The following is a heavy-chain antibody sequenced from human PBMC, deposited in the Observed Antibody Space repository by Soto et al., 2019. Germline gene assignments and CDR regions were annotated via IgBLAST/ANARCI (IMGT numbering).Heavy chain of an antibody. D-gene: IGHD2-15*01. CDR2: IYYSGST. V-gene: IGHV4-59*01. CDR1: GGSISSYY. J-gene: IGHJ6*03. Sequence: QVQLQESGPGLVKPSETLSLTCTVSGGSISSYYCSWIRQPPGKGLEWIGYIYYSGSTNYNPSLKSRVTISVDTSKNQFSLKLSSVTAADTAVYYCARALLVGDYYYYYMDVWGKGTTVTVSS. CDR3: ARALLVGDYYYYYMDV.